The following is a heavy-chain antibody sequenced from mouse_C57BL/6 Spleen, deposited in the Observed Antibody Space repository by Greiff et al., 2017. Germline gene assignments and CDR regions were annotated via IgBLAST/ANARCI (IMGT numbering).Heavy chain of an antibody. CDR1: GYSITSGYY. CDR2: ISYDGSN. CDR3: ARDQGYSPWFAY. J-gene: IGHJ3*01. Sequence: EVKLQESGPGLVKPSQSLSLTCSVTGYSITSGYYWNWIRQFPGNKLEWMGYISYDGSNNYNPSLKNRISITRDTSKNQFFLKLNSVTTEDTATYYCARDQGYSPWFAYWGQGTLVTVSA. V-gene: IGHV3-6*01. D-gene: IGHD2-12*01.